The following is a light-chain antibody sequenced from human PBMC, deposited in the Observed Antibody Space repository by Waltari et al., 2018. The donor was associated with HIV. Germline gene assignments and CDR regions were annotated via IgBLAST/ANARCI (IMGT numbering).Light chain of an antibody. CDR3: QQLNSYPYT. J-gene: IGKJ2*01. CDR1: QGISRY. CDR2: AAS. Sequence: DIQLTQSPSFLSTSVGDRVTLACRASQGISRYLAWCQQKPGKAPKLLIYAASTLQSGVPSRFSGSGSGTEFTLTISSLQPEDFATYYCQQLNSYPYTFGQGTKLEIK. V-gene: IGKV1-9*01.